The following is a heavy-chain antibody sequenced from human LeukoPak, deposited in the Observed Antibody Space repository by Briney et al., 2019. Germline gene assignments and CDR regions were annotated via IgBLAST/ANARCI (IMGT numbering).Heavy chain of an antibody. D-gene: IGHD3-22*01. CDR2: ISGSGGST. V-gene: IGHV3-23*01. CDR1: GFTFSSYA. Sequence: GGSLRLSCAASGFTFSSYAKSWVRQAPGKGLEWVSAISGSGGSTYYADSVKGRFTISRDNSKNTLYLQMNSLRAEDTAVFYCAKEGDDSSGYLDYYYYGMDVWGQGTTVTVSS. CDR3: AKEGDDSSGYLDYYYYGMDV. J-gene: IGHJ6*02.